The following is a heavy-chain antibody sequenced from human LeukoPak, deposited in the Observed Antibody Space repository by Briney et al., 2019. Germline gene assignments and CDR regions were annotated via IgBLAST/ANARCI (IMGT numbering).Heavy chain of an antibody. J-gene: IGHJ3*02. CDR2: IYYSGST. V-gene: IGHV4-31*03. CDR3: ARSIPTDAFDI. CDR1: GGSISSGGYY. Sequence: SETLSLTCTVSGGSISSGGYYWSWIRQHPGKGLEWIGYIYYSGSTYYNPSLKSRVTISVDTSKNQFSLKLSSVTAADTAVYYCARSIPTDAFDIWGLGTMVTVSS.